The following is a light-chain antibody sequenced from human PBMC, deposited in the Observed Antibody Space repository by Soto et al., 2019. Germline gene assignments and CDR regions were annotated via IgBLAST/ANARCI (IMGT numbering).Light chain of an antibody. V-gene: IGLV2-14*01. CDR2: DVS. CDR1: SSDVGGYNY. J-gene: IGLJ1*01. CDR3: SSYTSSSTLRV. Sequence: QSVLTQPASVSGSPGQSITISCTGTSSDVGGYNYVSWYQQHPGKAPKLMIYDVSNRPSGVSNRFSGSKSGNTASLTISGLQAADEADYYCSSYTSSSTLRVFGTGTKVTVL.